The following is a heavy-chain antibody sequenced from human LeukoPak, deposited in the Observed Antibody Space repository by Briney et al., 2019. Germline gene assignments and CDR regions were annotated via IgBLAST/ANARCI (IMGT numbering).Heavy chain of an antibody. J-gene: IGHJ4*02. CDR1: GFPFSSYA. V-gene: IGHV3-30-3*01. D-gene: IGHD5-12*01. Sequence: GRSLRLSCAASGFPFSSYAMHWVRQAPGKGLEWVAVISSYDGSNKYYADAVKGRFTISRDNSKNTLYLQMNSLRAEDTGVYYCASVGGYDPLFDYWGQGTLVTVSS. CDR3: ASVGGYDPLFDY. CDR2: ISSYDGSNK.